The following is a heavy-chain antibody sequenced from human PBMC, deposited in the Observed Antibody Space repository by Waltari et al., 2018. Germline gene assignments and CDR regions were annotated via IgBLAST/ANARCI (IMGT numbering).Heavy chain of an antibody. J-gene: IGHJ3*02. CDR3: ARRGDWLPLDAFDI. CDR2: IFPSGNT. Sequence: QLQLQESGPGRVKSSATMSLTCAVPGVSISRSSYYWVWLRQPPGKEIGWIGTIFPSGNTYYHGSLESRVRMSLDRSTNHLSMALRSVTAADTAVYYCARRGDWLPLDAFDIWGQGTVVTVSS. V-gene: IGHV4-39*02. CDR1: GVSISRSSYY. D-gene: IGHD2-15*01.